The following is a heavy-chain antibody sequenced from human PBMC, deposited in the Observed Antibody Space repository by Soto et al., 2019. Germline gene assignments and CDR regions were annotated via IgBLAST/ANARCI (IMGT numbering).Heavy chain of an antibody. Sequence: ASVKVSCKASGYTFTSYGISWVRQAPGQGLEWMGWISAYNGNTNYAQKLQGRVTMTTDTSTSTAYMELRSLRSDDTAVYYCARSGYSGYVVSSDFDYWGQGTLVTVSS. J-gene: IGHJ4*02. V-gene: IGHV1-18*01. D-gene: IGHD5-12*01. CDR2: ISAYNGNT. CDR3: ARSGYSGYVVSSDFDY. CDR1: GYTFTSYG.